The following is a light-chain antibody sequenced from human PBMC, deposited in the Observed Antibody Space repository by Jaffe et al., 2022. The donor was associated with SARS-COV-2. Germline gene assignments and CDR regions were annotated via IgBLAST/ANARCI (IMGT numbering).Light chain of an antibody. Sequence: EVVMTQSPATLSVSPGDRATLSCRASQSVSSKLAWYQQKPGQAPRLLIYGASTRATGIPARFSGSGSGTEFTLTISSLQSEDFAVYYCQHYNNWPPSITFGQGTRLEIK. CDR1: QSVSSK. V-gene: IGKV3-15*01. CDR2: GAS. J-gene: IGKJ5*01. CDR3: QHYNNWPPSIT.